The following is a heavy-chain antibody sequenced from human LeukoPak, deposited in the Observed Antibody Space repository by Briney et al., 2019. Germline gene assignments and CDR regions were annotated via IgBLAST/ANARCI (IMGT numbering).Heavy chain of an antibody. CDR2: ITSSSSYI. Sequence: GGSLRLSCAASGFTFSSYNMNWVRQAPGKGLEWVSSITSSSSYIYYADSVKGRFTISRDNAKNSLYLQMNSLRAEDTALYYCAKADYYGSGSYYYFDYWGQGTLVTVSS. V-gene: IGHV3-21*04. CDR3: AKADYYGSGSYYYFDY. D-gene: IGHD3-10*01. CDR1: GFTFSSYN. J-gene: IGHJ4*02.